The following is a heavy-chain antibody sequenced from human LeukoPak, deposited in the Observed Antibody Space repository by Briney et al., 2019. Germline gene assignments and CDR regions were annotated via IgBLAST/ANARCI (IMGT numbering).Heavy chain of an antibody. CDR2: IYHSGST. Sequence: SETLSLTCAVSGGSISSSNWWSWVRQPPGKGLEWIGEIYHSGSTNYNPSLKSRVTISVDKSKNQFSLKLSSVTAADTAVYYCARLKYGYGYVLDYWGQGTLVTVSS. J-gene: IGHJ4*02. V-gene: IGHV4-4*02. CDR3: ARLKYGYGYVLDY. CDR1: GGSISSSNW. D-gene: IGHD5-18*01.